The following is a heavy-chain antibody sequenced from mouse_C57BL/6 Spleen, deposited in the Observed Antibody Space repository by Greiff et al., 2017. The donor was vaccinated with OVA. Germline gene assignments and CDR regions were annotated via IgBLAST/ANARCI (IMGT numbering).Heavy chain of an antibody. Sequence: QVQLQQPGAELVRPGSSVKLSCKASGYTFTSYWMDWVKQRPGQGLEWIGNIYPSDSETHYNQKFKDKATLTVDKSSSTAYMQLSSLTSEDSAVYYGARRTTVAPSDYWGQGTTLTVSS. CDR1: GYTFTSYW. V-gene: IGHV1-61*01. CDR3: ARRTTVAPSDY. J-gene: IGHJ2*01. CDR2: IYPSDSET. D-gene: IGHD1-1*01.